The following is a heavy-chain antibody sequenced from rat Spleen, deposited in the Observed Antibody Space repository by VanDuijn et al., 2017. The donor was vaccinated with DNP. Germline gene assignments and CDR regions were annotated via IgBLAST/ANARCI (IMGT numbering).Heavy chain of an antibody. D-gene: IGHD1-12*01. J-gene: IGHJ1*01. V-gene: IGHV5-31*01. Sequence: EVQLVESGGGLVQPGRSLKLSCVASGFTFNNYWMTWIRQAPGKGLEWVASITNTGGSTYYPDSVKGRFTISRDNAKSTLYLQMNSLRSEDTATYYCTREIYYYDPLYWYFDFWGPGTMVTVSS. CDR2: ITNTGGST. CDR3: TREIYYYDPLYWYFDF. CDR1: GFTFNNYW.